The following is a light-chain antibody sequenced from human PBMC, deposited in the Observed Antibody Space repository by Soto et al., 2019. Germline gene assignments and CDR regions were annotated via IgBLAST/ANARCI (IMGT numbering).Light chain of an antibody. V-gene: IGKV3-15*01. CDR2: AAS. Sequence: EVLMTRSPATMSVSPLALATLPCQASQSINSNLAWYQQQPGQAPRLLIYAASTRATAVPDRFSGSGSGTDFTLTITSLQSDDVAVYFCQQYTDWPITFGQGTRLEIK. CDR1: QSINSN. CDR3: QQYTDWPIT. J-gene: IGKJ5*01.